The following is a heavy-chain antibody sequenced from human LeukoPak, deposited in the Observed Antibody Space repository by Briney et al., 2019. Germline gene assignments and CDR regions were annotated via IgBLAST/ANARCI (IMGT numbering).Heavy chain of an antibody. Sequence: SETLSLTRTVSGGSVSLTNYYWAWIRQPPGKGLEWMATINHGGGTHHNPSLKSRPTIAVDTATNDFSLKLSSVTAADTAVYYCAKGEYWVRFWGRGTLVTVSS. V-gene: IGHV4-39*02. CDR1: GGSVSLTNYY. D-gene: IGHD2/OR15-2a*01. CDR3: AKGEYWVRF. J-gene: IGHJ2*01. CDR2: INHGGGT.